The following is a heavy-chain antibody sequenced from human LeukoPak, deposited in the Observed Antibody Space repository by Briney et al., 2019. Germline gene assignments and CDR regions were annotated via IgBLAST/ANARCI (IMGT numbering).Heavy chain of an antibody. CDR2: IRYDGSNK. V-gene: IGHV3-30*02. J-gene: IGHJ4*02. Sequence: GGSPRLSCAASGFTFSSYGMHWVRQAPGKGLEWVAFIRYDGSNKYYADSVKGRFTISRDNSKNTLYLQMNSLRAEDTAVYYCAKVRRVPAATYFDYWGQGTLVTVSS. D-gene: IGHD2-2*01. CDR3: AKVRRVPAATYFDY. CDR1: GFTFSSYG.